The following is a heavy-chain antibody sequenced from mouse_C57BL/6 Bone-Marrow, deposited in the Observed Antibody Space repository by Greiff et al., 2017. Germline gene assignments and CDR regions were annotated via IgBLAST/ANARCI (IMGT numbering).Heavy chain of an antibody. J-gene: IGHJ1*03. CDR2: INPNYGTT. CDR1: GYSFTDYN. CDR3: ARWDTTVVADWYCDV. Sequence: VQLQQSGPELVKPGASVKISCKASGYSFTDYNMNWVKQSNGKSLEWIGVINPNYGTTSSNQKFQGKATLTVDQSSSTAYMQLNSLTSEYSAVYYCARWDTTVVADWYCDVWGTGTTVTVSS. D-gene: IGHD1-1*01. V-gene: IGHV1-39*01.